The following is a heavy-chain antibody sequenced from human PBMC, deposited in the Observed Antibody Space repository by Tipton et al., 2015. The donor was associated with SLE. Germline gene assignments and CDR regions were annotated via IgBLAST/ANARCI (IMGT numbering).Heavy chain of an antibody. CDR1: GYTFSTYY. D-gene: IGHD2-2*03. V-gene: IGHV1-46*01. CDR2: INPGAGNT. J-gene: IGHJ4*02. Sequence: QVQLVQSGAEVKKPGASVKLSCEASGYTFSTYYMHWVRQAPGQGLEWMGLINPGAGNTGDAQNFQGRLALTRDTSTSTVYMQLTSLKFGDTAVHYCASGANGFRASQYWGQGTLVTVSS. CDR3: ASGANGFRASQY.